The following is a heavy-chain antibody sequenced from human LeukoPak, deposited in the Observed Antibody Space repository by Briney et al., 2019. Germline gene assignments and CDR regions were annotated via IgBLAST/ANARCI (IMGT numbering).Heavy chain of an antibody. D-gene: IGHD6-19*01. V-gene: IGHV3-7*01. J-gene: IGHJ4*02. CDR3: AREIQSSGWYGPEGGDY. Sequence: PGGSLRLSCAASGFTFSSYWMSSVRQAPGKGLEWVANIKQDGSEKYYVDSVKGRFTISRDNAKNSLYLQMNSLRAEDTAVYYCAREIQSSGWYGPEGGDYWGQGTLVTVSS. CDR2: IKQDGSEK. CDR1: GFTFSSYW.